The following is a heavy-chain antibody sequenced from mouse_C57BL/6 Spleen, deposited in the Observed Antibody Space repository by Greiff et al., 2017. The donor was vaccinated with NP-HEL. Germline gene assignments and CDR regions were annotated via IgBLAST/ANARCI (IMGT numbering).Heavy chain of an antibody. J-gene: IGHJ2*01. CDR2: ISSGGDYI. D-gene: IGHD1-1*02. V-gene: IGHV5-9-1*02. Sequence: EVKLEESGEGLVKPGGSLKLSCAASGFTFSSYAMSWVRQTPEKRLEWVAYISSGGDYIYYADTVKGRFTISRDNARNTLYLQMSSLKSEDTAMYYCTRGGRRNYFDYWGQGTTLTVSS. CDR3: TRGGRRNYFDY. CDR1: GFTFSSYA.